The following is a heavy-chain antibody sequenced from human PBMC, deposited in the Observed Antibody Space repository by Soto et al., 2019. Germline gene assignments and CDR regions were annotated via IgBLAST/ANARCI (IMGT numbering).Heavy chain of an antibody. V-gene: IGHV3-23*01. D-gene: IGHD3-22*01. J-gene: IGHJ4*02. CDR1: GFIFSSYG. CDR2: ISGSGGST. Sequence: PGGSLRLSCAASGFIFSSYGMSWVRQAPGKGLEWVSGISGSGGSTYYADSVKGRFTISRDNSKNTLYLQMNSLRAEDTAVYYCAKDQFYYDSSGYYGNFDYWGQGTLVTVSS. CDR3: AKDQFYYDSSGYYGNFDY.